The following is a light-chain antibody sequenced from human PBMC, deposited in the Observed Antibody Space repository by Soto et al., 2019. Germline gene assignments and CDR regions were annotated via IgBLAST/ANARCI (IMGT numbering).Light chain of an antibody. V-gene: IGKV3-15*01. CDR2: GAS. J-gene: IGKJ1*01. Sequence: EIVMTQSPATLSVSPGERATLSCRASQSARSTLAWYQQKPAQAPRLLIYGASTRATGIPARFSGSGSGTEFALTISSLQSEDFAVYYCQQDNNWPRTVGQGTKVEIK. CDR3: QQDNNWPRT. CDR1: QSARST.